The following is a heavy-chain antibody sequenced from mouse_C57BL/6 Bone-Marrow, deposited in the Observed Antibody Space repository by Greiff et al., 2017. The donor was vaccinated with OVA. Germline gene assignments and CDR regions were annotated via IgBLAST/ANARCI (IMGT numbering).Heavy chain of an antibody. D-gene: IGHD2-5*01. J-gene: IGHJ3*01. Sequence: VKLQQPGTELVKPGASVKLSCKASGYTFTSYWMHWVKQRPGQGLEWIGNINPSNGGTNYNEKFKSKATLTVDKSSSTAYMQLSSLTSEDSAVYYCARGDYSNYVAWFAYWGQGTLVTVSA. CDR3: ARGDYSNYVAWFAY. CDR2: INPSNGGT. CDR1: GYTFTSYW. V-gene: IGHV1-53*01.